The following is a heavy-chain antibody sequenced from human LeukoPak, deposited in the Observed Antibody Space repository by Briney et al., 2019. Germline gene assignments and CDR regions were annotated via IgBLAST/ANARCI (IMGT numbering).Heavy chain of an antibody. D-gene: IGHD2-2*01. V-gene: IGHV1-2*02. J-gene: IGHJ6*03. CDR3: ARDQRLPAAMDPGPPYYYYYMDV. CDR2: INPNSGGT. CDR1: GYTFTGYY. Sequence: ASVKVSCKASGYTFTGYYMHWVRQAPGQGLEWMGWINPNSGGTNYAQKFQGRVTMTRDTSISTAYMELSRLRSDDTAVYYCARDQRLPAAMDPGPPYYYYYMDVWGKGTTVTVSS.